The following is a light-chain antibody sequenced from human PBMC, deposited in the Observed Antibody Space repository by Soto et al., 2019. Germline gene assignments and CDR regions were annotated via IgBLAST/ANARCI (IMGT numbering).Light chain of an antibody. CDR2: EVS. CDR1: SSDVGYYNY. V-gene: IGLV2-8*01. CDR3: SSYAGSNNVV. Sequence: QSALTQPPSGSGYPGQSVTISCTGTSSDVGYYNYVSWYQQHPGKAPKLMIYEVSKRPSGVPDRFSGSKSGNTASLTVSGLQAEYEADYYCSSYAGSNNVVFGGGTQLTVL. J-gene: IGLJ2*01.